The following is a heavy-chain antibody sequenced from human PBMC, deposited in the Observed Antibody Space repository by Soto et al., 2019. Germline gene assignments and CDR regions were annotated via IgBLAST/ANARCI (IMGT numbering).Heavy chain of an antibody. V-gene: IGHV3-23*01. CDR3: ARGVLSFHYGMEV. CDR1: GFTFNTYP. Sequence: GGSLRLSCATSGFTFNTYPMTWVRQAPGKGLEWVSSISSTAGRTSSYADSVKGRFAISRDFSDNTVYLQMNNLRVDDTAVYFCARGVLSFHYGMEVWGQGTTVTVSS. CDR2: ISSTAGRTS. J-gene: IGHJ6*02. D-gene: IGHD3-10*01.